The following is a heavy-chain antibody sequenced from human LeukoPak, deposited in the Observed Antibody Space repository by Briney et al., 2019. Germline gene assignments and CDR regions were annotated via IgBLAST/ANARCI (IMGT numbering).Heavy chain of an antibody. CDR3: AKQLSDEFGYYWYYFDY. D-gene: IGHD3-22*01. CDR1: GFTFSSYA. J-gene: IGHJ4*02. CDR2: IGGSGGST. V-gene: IGHV3-23*01. Sequence: GGSLRLSCAASGFTFSSYAMSWVRQAPGKGLEWVSAIGGSGGSTYYADSVKGRFTISRDNSKNTLYLQMNSLRAEDTAVYYCAKQLSDEFGYYWYYFDYWGQGTLVTVSS.